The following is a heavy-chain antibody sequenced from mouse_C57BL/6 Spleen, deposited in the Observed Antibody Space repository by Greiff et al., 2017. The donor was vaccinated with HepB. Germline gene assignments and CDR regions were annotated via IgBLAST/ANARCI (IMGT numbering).Heavy chain of an antibody. CDR3: ASEGYGNYTDYFDY. CDR2: INPNYGTT. J-gene: IGHJ2*01. D-gene: IGHD2-10*02. CDR1: GYSFTDYN. V-gene: IGHV1-39*01. Sequence: VHVKQSGPELVKPGASVKISCKASGYSFTDYNMNWVKQSNGKSLEWIGVINPNYGTTSSNQKFKGKATLTVDQSSSTAYMQLNSLTSEDSAVYYCASEGYGNYTDYFDYWGQGTTLTVSS.